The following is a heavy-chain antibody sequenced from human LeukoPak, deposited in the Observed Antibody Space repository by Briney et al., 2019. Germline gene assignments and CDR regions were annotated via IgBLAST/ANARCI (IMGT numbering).Heavy chain of an antibody. V-gene: IGHV4-38-2*02. CDR3: ARVPRIAAAGYFDY. CDR1: GYSISSGYY. CDR2: ISQSGNT. Sequence: SEPLSLTCTVSGYSISSGYYWGWIRQPPGKGLAWIGSISQSGNTYYNPSLKSRVTISVDTSKNQFSLKLSSVTAADTAVYYCARVPRIAAAGYFDYWGQGTLVTVSS. J-gene: IGHJ4*02. D-gene: IGHD6-13*01.